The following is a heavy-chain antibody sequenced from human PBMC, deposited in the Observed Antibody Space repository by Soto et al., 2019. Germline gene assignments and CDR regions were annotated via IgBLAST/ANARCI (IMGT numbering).Heavy chain of an antibody. CDR2: INSDGSST. D-gene: IGHD3-22*01. CDR3: ARYATTHSNYYDSSGYYYPPIYYFDY. V-gene: IGHV3-74*01. Sequence: GGSLRLSCAASGFTFSSYWMHWVRQAPGKGLVWVSRINSDGSSTSYADSVKGRFTISRDNAKNTLYLQMNSLRAEDTAVYYCARYATTHSNYYDSSGYYYPPIYYFDYWGQGTLVTVSS. CDR1: GFTFSSYW. J-gene: IGHJ4*02.